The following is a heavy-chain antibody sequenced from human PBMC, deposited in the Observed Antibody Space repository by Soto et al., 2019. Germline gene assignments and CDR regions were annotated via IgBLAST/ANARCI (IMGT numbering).Heavy chain of an antibody. Sequence: SETLSLTCAVYGGSFSGYYCSWIRQPPGKGLEWIGEINHSGSTNYNPSLKSRVTISVDTSKNQFSLKLTSVTAADTAVYYCARGGGNYYMDVWDKGTTVTVSS. CDR1: GGSFSGYY. CDR2: INHSGST. D-gene: IGHD3-16*01. J-gene: IGHJ6*03. CDR3: ARGGGNYYMDV. V-gene: IGHV4-34*01.